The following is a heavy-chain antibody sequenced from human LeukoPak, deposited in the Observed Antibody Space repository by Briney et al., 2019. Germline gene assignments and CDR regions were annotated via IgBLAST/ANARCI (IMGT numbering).Heavy chain of an antibody. V-gene: IGHV1-69*05. Sequence: ASVKVSCKASGGTFSSYAIGWVRQAPGQGLEWMGGIIPIFGTANYAQKFQGRVTITTDESTSTAYMELSSLRSEDTAVYYCARGSRLERRDYYYKDVWGKGTTVTVSS. CDR1: GGTFSSYA. CDR3: ARGSRLERRDYYYKDV. CDR2: IIPIFGTA. D-gene: IGHD1-1*01. J-gene: IGHJ6*03.